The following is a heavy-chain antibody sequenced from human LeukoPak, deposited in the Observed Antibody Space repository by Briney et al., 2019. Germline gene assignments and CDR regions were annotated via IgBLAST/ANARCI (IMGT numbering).Heavy chain of an antibody. CDR1: GYSFTSYW. CDR3: ARISGVVTAMSLGAFDI. CDR2: IYPGDSDT. D-gene: IGHD2-21*02. J-gene: IGHJ3*02. Sequence: GESLKISCKGSGYSFTSYWIGWVRQMPGKGLEWMGIIYPGDSDTRYSPSFQGQVTISADKSISTAYLQWSSLKASDTAMYYCARISGVVTAMSLGAFDIWGQGTMVTVSS. V-gene: IGHV5-51*01.